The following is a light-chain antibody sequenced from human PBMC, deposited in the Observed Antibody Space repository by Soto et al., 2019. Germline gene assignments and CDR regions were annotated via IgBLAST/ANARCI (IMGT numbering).Light chain of an antibody. CDR2: GAS. J-gene: IGKJ1*01. V-gene: IGKV3-15*01. CDR3: QQFNNWPPWT. CDR1: QNVGNN. Sequence: EIVMTQSPATLSVSPGERATLSCRASQNVGNNLVWYQQKPGQAPRLLIYGASTRAAGIPDRFSGSGSGTEFTLAISGLQSDDFAVYYCQQFNNWPPWTFDQGTKVEIK.